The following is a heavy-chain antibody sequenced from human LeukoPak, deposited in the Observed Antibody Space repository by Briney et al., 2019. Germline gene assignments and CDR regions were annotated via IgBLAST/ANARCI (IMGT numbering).Heavy chain of an antibody. V-gene: IGHV1-18*01. Sequence: ASVKVSCKASGYTFTSYGISWVRQAPGQGLEWMGWISAYNGNTNYAQKLQGRVTMTTDTSTSTAYMELRSLRSDDTAVYYCARADYDFWSGHHYYYYMDVWGKGTTVTVSS. CDR3: ARADYDFWSGHHYYYYMDV. D-gene: IGHD3-3*01. J-gene: IGHJ6*03. CDR1: GYTFTSYG. CDR2: ISAYNGNT.